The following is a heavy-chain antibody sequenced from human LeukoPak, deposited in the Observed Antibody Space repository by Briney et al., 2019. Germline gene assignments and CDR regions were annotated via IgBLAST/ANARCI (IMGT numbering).Heavy chain of an antibody. J-gene: IGHJ4*02. CDR1: GFTFSSYG. CDR2: IWYDGTNK. Sequence: PGRSLRLSCAASGFTFSSYGMHWVRQAPGKGLGWVAVIWYDGTNKYYADSVKGRFTISRDSSKITLYLQMNSLRAEDTAVYYCARAAYDSSGYLTLWGQGTLVTVSS. CDR3: ARAAYDSSGYLTL. D-gene: IGHD3-22*01. V-gene: IGHV3-33*01.